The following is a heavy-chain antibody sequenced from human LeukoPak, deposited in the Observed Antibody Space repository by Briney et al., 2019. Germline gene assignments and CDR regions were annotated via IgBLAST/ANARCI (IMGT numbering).Heavy chain of an antibody. CDR2: IGTAGDT. CDR3: ARGYSYGIDAFDI. V-gene: IGHV3-13*01. Sequence: GGSLRLSCAASGFTFSSYDMHWVRHATGKGLEWVSAIGTAGDTYYPGSVKGRFTISRENAKNSLYLQMNSLRAGDTAVYYCARGYSYGIDAFDIWGQGTMVTVSS. D-gene: IGHD5-18*01. CDR1: GFTFSSYD. J-gene: IGHJ3*02.